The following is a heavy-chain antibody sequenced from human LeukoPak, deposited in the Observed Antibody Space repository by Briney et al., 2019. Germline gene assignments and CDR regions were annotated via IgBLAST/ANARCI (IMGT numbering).Heavy chain of an antibody. V-gene: IGHV3-33*01. J-gene: IGHJ4*02. Sequence: PGRSLRLSCAASGFTFSGYGIHWVRQAPGKGLEWAAFLSYDGSNKFYADSVKGRFTISRDNSETTLYLQMNSLRAEDTAVYYCARALYNNGWYYFDYWGQGTLVTVSS. D-gene: IGHD6-19*01. CDR2: LSYDGSNK. CDR3: ARALYNNGWYYFDY. CDR1: GFTFSGYG.